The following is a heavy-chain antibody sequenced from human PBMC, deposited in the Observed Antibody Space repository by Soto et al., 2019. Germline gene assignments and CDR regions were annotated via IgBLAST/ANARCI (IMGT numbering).Heavy chain of an antibody. CDR1: GFTISGKKY. CDR2: LYDLDGS. V-gene: IGHV3-53*01. Sequence: DVQLVESGGGLIQPGKSLRLSCAACGFTISGKKYVAWVRQAQGKGLEWVSALYDLDGSFYAASVKGRFTTSSDSSKTTVYVQMNDLRPDDTAVYYCATWHEPEHAYDVWGQGTTCTVAS. D-gene: IGHD1-1*01. CDR3: ATWHEPEHAYDV. J-gene: IGHJ3*01.